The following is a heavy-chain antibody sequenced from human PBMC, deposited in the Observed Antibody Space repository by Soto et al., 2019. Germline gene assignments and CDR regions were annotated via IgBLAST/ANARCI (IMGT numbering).Heavy chain of an antibody. V-gene: IGHV2-5*02. J-gene: IGHJ5*02. CDR2: IYWDGDT. CDR1: GFSLRTTSMG. CDR3: ARSPYNWFDP. Sequence: QITLKESGPTLVKPAQTLTLTCTFSGFSLRTTSMGVGWIRQPPGKALEWLALIYWDGDTRYTPSLKSRLTITKDTSKNQVVLTMTNMDHVDTATYYCARSPYNWFDPWGQGILVTVSS.